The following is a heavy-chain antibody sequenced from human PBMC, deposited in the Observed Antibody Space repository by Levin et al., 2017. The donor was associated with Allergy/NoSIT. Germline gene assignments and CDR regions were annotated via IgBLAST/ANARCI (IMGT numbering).Heavy chain of an antibody. D-gene: IGHD6-13*01. CDR3: ATTSARRQEIAAAGTLGPEAPWHRGAFDY. Sequence: ASVKVSCKASGYTFTSYGISWVRQAPGQGLEWMGWISAYNGNTNYAQKLQGRVTMTTDTSTSTAYMELRSLRSDDTAVYYCATTSARRQEIAAAGTLGPEAPWHRGAFDYWGQGTLVTVSS. CDR1: GYTFTSYG. V-gene: IGHV1-18*01. CDR2: ISAYNGNT. J-gene: IGHJ4*02.